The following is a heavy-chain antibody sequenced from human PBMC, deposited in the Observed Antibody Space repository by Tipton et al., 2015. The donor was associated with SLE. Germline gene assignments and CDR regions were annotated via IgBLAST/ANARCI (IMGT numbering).Heavy chain of an antibody. CDR3: AGELRYFDWLSPSYGMDV. J-gene: IGHJ6*02. CDR2: ISSSSSYI. Sequence: SLRLSCAASRFTFSNYDMNWVRQAPGKGLEWVSSISSSSSYIYYADSVKGRFTISRDNAKNSLYLQMNSLRAEDTAVYYCAGELRYFDWLSPSYGMDVWGQGTTVTASS. D-gene: IGHD3-9*01. V-gene: IGHV3-21*03. CDR1: RFTFSNYD.